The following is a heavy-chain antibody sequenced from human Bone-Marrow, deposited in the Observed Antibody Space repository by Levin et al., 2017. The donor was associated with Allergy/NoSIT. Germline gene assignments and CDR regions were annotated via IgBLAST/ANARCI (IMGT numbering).Heavy chain of an antibody. CDR3: AKDRGGYPRYGMDV. J-gene: IGHJ6*02. CDR2: INGADTST. D-gene: IGHD3-22*01. CDR1: TCA. Sequence: TCAMSWVRQAPGKGLEWVSGINGADTSTFYADSVKGRFTVSRDNSQNTLYLQMNSLRAEDTAVYYCAKDRGGYPRYGMDVWGQGTTVTVSS. V-gene: IGHV3-23*01.